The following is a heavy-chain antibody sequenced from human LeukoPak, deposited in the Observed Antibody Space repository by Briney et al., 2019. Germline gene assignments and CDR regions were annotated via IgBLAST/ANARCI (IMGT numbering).Heavy chain of an antibody. V-gene: IGHV3-21*01. J-gene: IGHJ4*02. CDR1: GFTFSSYS. CDR3: ARIPHGETISGILLYSFDY. CDR2: ISSSSSYI. Sequence: PGGSLRLSCAASGFTFSSYSMNWVRQAPGKGLEWVSSISSSSSYIYYADSVKGRFTISRDNAKNSLYLQMNSLRAEDTAVYYCARIPHGETISGILLYSFDYWGQGTLVTVSS. D-gene: IGHD3-3*01.